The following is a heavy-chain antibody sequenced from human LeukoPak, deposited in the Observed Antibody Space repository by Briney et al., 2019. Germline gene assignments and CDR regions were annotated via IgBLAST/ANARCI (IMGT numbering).Heavy chain of an antibody. Sequence: ASVKVSCKVSGYTLTELSMHWVRQAPGKGLEWMGGFDPEDGETIYAQKFQGRVTMTEDTSTDTAYVELSSLRSEDTAVYYCATYSGSYSGYYYFDYWGQGTLVTVSS. V-gene: IGHV1-24*01. D-gene: IGHD1-26*01. CDR1: GYTLTELS. J-gene: IGHJ4*02. CDR2: FDPEDGET. CDR3: ATYSGSYSGYYYFDY.